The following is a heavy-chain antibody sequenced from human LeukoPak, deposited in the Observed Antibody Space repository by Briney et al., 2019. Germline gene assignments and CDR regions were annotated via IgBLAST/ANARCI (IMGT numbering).Heavy chain of an antibody. D-gene: IGHD6-13*01. Sequence: SETLSLTCTVSGGSISSYYWSWIRQPPGKGLEWIGYIYYSGSTNYNPSLKSRVTISVDTSRNQFSLKLSSVTAADTAVYYCARDSSSQRFDYWGQGTLVTVSS. V-gene: IGHV4-59*01. CDR2: IYYSGST. CDR3: ARDSSSQRFDY. CDR1: GGSISSYY. J-gene: IGHJ4*02.